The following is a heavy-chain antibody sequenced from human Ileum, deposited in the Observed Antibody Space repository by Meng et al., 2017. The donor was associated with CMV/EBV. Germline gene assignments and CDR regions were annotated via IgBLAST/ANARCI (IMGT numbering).Heavy chain of an antibody. J-gene: IGHJ4*02. Sequence: QGQRTGPGPGLVKASETLSLPCTVSGDSIPSGFLYWSWIRQPAGKELEWIGRISTSGITIYNPSLSSRVTLSLDTSKNHFSLQLSSVTAADTAVYYCARLVNRSLFDYWGQGTLVTVSS. CDR3: ARLVNRSLFDY. CDR1: GDSIPSGFLY. CDR2: ISTSGIT. D-gene: IGHD1-14*01. V-gene: IGHV4-61*02.